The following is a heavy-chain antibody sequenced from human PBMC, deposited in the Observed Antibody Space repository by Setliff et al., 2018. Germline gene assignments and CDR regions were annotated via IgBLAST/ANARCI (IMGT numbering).Heavy chain of an antibody. V-gene: IGHV3-15*01. CDR3: TTRIALPGTRGRIFDY. CDR2: IKSRTDGGTA. J-gene: IGHJ4*02. D-gene: IGHD6-19*01. Sequence: GGSLRLSCAASGFTFSNAWMSWVRQAPGEGLEWVGRIKSRTDGGTADYVVPVKGRFTISRDDSKNTLYLQMNGLKTEDTAVYFCTTRIALPGTRGRIFDYWGQGTLVTVSS. CDR1: GFTFSNAW.